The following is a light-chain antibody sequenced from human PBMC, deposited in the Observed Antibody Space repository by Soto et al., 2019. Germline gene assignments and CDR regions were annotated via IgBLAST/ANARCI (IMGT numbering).Light chain of an antibody. V-gene: IGKV3-20*01. CDR1: QTFSSY. CDR2: DAS. Sequence: ENVLTQSPGTLSLSPGERATLSCRASQTFSSYLTLYQQRPCHAPRLLIYDASKMATCIPDRFSGSGSGTDFTLTIRRLEPEDFSLYYCQQYGTSPITFGQGTRLEIK. CDR3: QQYGTSPIT. J-gene: IGKJ5*01.